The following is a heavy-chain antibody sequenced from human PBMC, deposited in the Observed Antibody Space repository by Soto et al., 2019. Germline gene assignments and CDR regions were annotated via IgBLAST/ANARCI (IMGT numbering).Heavy chain of an antibody. CDR1: GGTFSSYA. D-gene: IGHD3-22*01. V-gene: IGHV1-69*06. CDR3: ARACSSGSHSRYYYYGIDL. Sequence: EASVKVSCKASGGTFSSYAISWVRQAPGQGLEWMGGIIPIFGTASYAQKIQGRATITADKSMITAYMELSSLSTDATALYYWARACSSGSHSRYYYYGIDLWGQGPTVPVSS. CDR2: IIPIFGTA. J-gene: IGHJ6*02.